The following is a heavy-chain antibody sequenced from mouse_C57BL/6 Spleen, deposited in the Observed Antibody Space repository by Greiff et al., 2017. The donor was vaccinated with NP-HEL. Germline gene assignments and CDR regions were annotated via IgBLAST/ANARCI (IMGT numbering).Heavy chain of an antibody. CDR1: GYTFTDYE. D-gene: IGHD1-1*02. CDR3: TRNYGHYFDD. Sequence: VQLQQSGAELVRPGASVTLSCKASGYTFTDYEMHWVKQTPVHGLEWIGAIDPETGGTAYNQKFKGKAILTADKSSSTAYMELRSLTSEDSAGYYCTRNYGHYFDDWGQGTTLTVSS. J-gene: IGHJ2*01. V-gene: IGHV1-15*01. CDR2: IDPETGGT.